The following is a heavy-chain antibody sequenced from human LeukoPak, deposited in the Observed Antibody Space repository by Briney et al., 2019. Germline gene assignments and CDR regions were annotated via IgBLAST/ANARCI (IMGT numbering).Heavy chain of an antibody. Sequence: GASVKVSCKASGYTFSSYYMHWVRQAPGQGLEWMGIISPSGDYTRYAQKFQGRVTMTRDTSISTAYMELSRLRSDDTAVYYCARVTGGNYNWFDPWGQGTLVTVSS. J-gene: IGHJ5*02. CDR1: GYTFSSYY. CDR2: ISPSGDYT. D-gene: IGHD4-23*01. V-gene: IGHV1-46*01. CDR3: ARVTGGNYNWFDP.